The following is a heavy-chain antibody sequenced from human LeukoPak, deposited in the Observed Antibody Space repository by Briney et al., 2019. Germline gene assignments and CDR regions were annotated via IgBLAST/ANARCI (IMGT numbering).Heavy chain of an antibody. CDR3: ARIGPGDPGIAVAGTVYYYYGTDG. D-gene: IGHD6-13*01. CDR1: GYTFSGYC. CDR2: INPNSGGT. J-gene: IGHJ6*02. V-gene: IGHV1-2*02. Sequence: ASVKVSCKVSGYTFSGYCMHWVRQAPGRGLEWMGWINPNSGGTNYAQKFQGRVTMTRDTSISTAYMELSRLRSDDTAVYYCARIGPGDPGIAVAGTVYYYYGTDGWGQGTTVTVSS.